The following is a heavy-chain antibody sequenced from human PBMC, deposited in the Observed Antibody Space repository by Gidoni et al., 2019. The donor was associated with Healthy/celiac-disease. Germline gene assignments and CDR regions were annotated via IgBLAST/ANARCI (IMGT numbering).Heavy chain of an antibody. CDR2: IYTSGST. D-gene: IGHD3-10*01. Sequence: QVQLQESGPGLVKPSQTLSLTCTVSGGSISSGSYDWSWIRQPAGKGLEWIGRIYTSGSTNYNPSLKSRVTIAVDTSKNQFSLKLSSVTAADTAVYYCAREGAVRGYYGLPDYWGQGTLVTVSS. J-gene: IGHJ4*02. CDR1: GGSISSGSYD. CDR3: AREGAVRGYYGLPDY. V-gene: IGHV4-61*02.